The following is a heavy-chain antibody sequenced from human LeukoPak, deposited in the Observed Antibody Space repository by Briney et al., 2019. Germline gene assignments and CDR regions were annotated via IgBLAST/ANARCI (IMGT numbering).Heavy chain of an antibody. CDR1: GGSISSSSYY. J-gene: IGHJ4*02. V-gene: IGHV4-39*07. D-gene: IGHD2-2*01. CDR3: AREGRAGYCSSTSCYGN. Sequence: SETLSLTCTVSGGSISSSSYYWGWIRQPPGKGLEWIGSIYYSGSTYYNPSLKSRVTISVDTSKNQFSLKLSSVTAADTAVYYCAREGRAGYCSSTSCYGNWGQGTLVTVSS. CDR2: IYYSGST.